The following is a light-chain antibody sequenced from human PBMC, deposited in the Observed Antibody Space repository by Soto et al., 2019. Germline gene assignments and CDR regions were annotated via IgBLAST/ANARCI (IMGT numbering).Light chain of an antibody. J-gene: IGKJ1*01. CDR1: QSVRNN. Sequence: KVLTRAACNKSLAPGESAILYCRASQSVRNNLAWYQQRPGQAPRLLIYGASTGATGIPDRFSGSGSGTEFTPTISYLQPEDLAVYYCQQYHRWPQAFCQGTIVDI. CDR3: QQYHRWPQA. V-gene: IGKV3-15*01. CDR2: GAS.